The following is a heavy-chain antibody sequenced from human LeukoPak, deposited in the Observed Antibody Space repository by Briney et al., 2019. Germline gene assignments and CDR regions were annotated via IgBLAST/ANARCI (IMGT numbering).Heavy chain of an antibody. V-gene: IGHV4-59*01. CDR1: GGSFRSYY. CDR3: ARSAGSSWGHFQH. J-gene: IGHJ1*01. D-gene: IGHD6-13*01. Sequence: SETLSLTCTVSGGSFRSYYWSWIRQSPGKGLEWIGYIYYSGSTNYNPSLKSRVTISVDTSKNQFSLKLSSVTAADTAVYYCARSAGSSWGHFQHWGQGTLVTVSS. CDR2: IYYSGST.